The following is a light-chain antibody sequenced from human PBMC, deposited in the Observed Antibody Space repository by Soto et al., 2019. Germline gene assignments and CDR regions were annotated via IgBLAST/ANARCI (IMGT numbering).Light chain of an antibody. Sequence: EIVMTQSPATLSMSPGERATLSCRATQNVNSNLAWYQHRPGQAPRLLIYGASIRPTGIPARFSGSGSGTEFTLTIDSLQSEDFAVYYCQQYFTSPWTFGQGTKVEI. CDR3: QQYFTSPWT. CDR2: GAS. V-gene: IGKV3-15*01. CDR1: QNVNSN. J-gene: IGKJ1*01.